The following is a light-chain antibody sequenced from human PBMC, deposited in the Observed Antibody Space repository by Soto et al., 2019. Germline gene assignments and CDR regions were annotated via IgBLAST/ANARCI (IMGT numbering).Light chain of an antibody. J-gene: IGKJ2*01. CDR2: GAS. CDR3: QQYNNWSPYT. Sequence: EIVMTQSPATLSVSPGERATLSCRASQSVSSNLAWYQQKPGQAPRLLIYGASTRATGMPARFSGSGAGTELTLKIRSLQSEDFAVYYCQQYNNWSPYTFGQGTKLEIK. V-gene: IGKV3-15*01. CDR1: QSVSSN.